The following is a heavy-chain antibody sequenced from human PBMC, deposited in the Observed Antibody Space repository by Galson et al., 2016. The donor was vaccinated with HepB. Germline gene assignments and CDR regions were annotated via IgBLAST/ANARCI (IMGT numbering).Heavy chain of an antibody. CDR1: GFTVSNNY. D-gene: IGHD2-15*01. J-gene: IGHJ4*02. Sequence: SLRLSCAAYGFTVSNNYMSWVRQAPGKGLEWVSVIYSGGGTYYADSVKGRFTISRDNSKNTLYLQMNSLRAEDTAVYYCARDLPLLGWGQGTLVTVSS. V-gene: IGHV3-53*01. CDR2: IYSGGGT. CDR3: ARDLPLLG.